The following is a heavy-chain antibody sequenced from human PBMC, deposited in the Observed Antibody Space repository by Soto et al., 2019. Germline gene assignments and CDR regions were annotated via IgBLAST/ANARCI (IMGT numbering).Heavy chain of an antibody. J-gene: IGHJ6*02. V-gene: IGHV4-34*01. D-gene: IGHD2-15*01. Sequence: QVQLQQWGAGLLKTSETLSLTCAVYGGSFSDYYWTWIRQPPGKGLEWIGEINQSGSTNYRPSLRSRVTMSVDTSKTQFSLKMSSVTAADTAVYYCVCCSSDYFYGMDVWGQGTTVTVSS. CDR1: GGSFSDYY. CDR2: INQSGST. CDR3: VCCSSDYFYGMDV.